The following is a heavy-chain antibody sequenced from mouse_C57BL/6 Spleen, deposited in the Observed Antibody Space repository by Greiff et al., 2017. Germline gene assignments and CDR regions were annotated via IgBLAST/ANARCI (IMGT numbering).Heavy chain of an antibody. D-gene: IGHD6-1*01. J-gene: IGHJ3*01. V-gene: IGHV1-42*01. CDR1: GYSFTGYY. CDR3: ARGQLLEGFAY. CDR2: INPSTGGT. Sequence: VQLQQSGPELVKPGASVKISCKASGYSFTGYYMNWVKQSPEKSLEWIGEINPSTGGTPYNQKFKAKATLTVDKSSSTAYMQLKSLTSEDSAVYYCARGQLLEGFAYWGQGTLVTVSA.